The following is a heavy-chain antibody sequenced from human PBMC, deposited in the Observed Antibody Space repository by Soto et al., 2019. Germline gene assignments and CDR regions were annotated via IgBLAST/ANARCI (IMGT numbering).Heavy chain of an antibody. J-gene: IGHJ5*02. Sequence: GGSLRLSCAASGFTFSSYGMHWVRQAPGKGLEWVAVIWYDGSNKYYADSVKGRFTISRDNAKNSLYLQMNSLRAEDTAVYYCARVGRSSSSFWFDPWGQGT. CDR1: GFTFSSYG. D-gene: IGHD6-6*01. CDR2: IWYDGSNK. V-gene: IGHV3-33*01. CDR3: ARVGRSSSSFWFDP.